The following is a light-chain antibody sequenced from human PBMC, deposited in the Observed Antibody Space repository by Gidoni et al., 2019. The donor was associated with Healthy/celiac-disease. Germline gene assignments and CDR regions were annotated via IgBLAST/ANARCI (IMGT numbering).Light chain of an antibody. CDR1: QGISKY. Sequence: DIQMTQSPSAMSASVGDRVTITCRASQGISKYLAWFQQKPGKVPKRLIYDASSVQSGVPSRFSGSGYGTEFTLTISSLQPEDFATYYCLQHNSYPWSFGQGTKVEIK. CDR2: DAS. J-gene: IGKJ1*01. V-gene: IGKV1-17*03. CDR3: LQHNSYPWS.